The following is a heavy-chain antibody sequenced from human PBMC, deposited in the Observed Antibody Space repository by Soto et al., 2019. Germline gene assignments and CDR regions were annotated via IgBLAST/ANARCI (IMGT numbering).Heavy chain of an antibody. CDR3: ARDRDSSSSHYYYYGMDV. CDR1: GFTFSSYS. Sequence: RPGGSLRLSCAASGFTFSSYSMNWVRQAPGKGLEWVSSISSSSSYIYYADSVKGRFTISRDNAKNSLYLQMNSLRAEDTAVYYCARDRDSSSSHYYYYGMDVWGQGTTVTVSS. CDR2: ISSSSSYI. J-gene: IGHJ6*02. D-gene: IGHD6-6*01. V-gene: IGHV3-21*01.